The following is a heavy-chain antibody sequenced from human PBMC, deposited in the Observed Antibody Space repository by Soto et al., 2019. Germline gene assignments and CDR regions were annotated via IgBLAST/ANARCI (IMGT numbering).Heavy chain of an antibody. CDR2: IYHSGST. Sequence: QLQLQESGSGLVKPSQTLSLTCAVSGGSISSGGYSWSWIRQPPGKGLEWIGYIYHSGSTYYNPSRKSRVTISVDRSNNQFSPKLSSVTAADTAVYYCAAGGGLPRYYWGQGTLVTVSS. V-gene: IGHV4-30-2*01. CDR1: GGSISSGGYS. CDR3: AAGGGLPRYY. D-gene: IGHD5-12*01. J-gene: IGHJ4*02.